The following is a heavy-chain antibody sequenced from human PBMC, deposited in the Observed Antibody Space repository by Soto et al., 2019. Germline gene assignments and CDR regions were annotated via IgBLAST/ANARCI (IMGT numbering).Heavy chain of an antibody. CDR3: TTSPHYYYYDSSGYYPDY. D-gene: IGHD3-22*01. CDR1: GFTFSNAW. Sequence: GSLRLSWAASGFTFSNAWMNWVRQAPGKGLEWVGRIKSKTDGGTTDYAAPVKGRFTISRDDSKNTLYLQMNSLKTEDTAVYYCTTSPHYYYYDSSGYYPDYWGQGTLVTVSS. J-gene: IGHJ4*02. V-gene: IGHV3-15*07. CDR2: IKSKTDGGTT.